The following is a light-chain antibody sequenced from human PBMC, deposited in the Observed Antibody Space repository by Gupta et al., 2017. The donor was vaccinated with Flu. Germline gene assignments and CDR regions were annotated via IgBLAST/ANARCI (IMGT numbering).Light chain of an antibody. CDR2: ETN. V-gene: IGLV1-51*02. J-gene: IGLJ3*02. CDR3: GTCDNSLSAWV. CDR1: DSNIGPHY. Sequence: QSVFTHPPSVSAAPGHKVSISCPGSDSNIGPHYVSWYQQLPGAAPKLLMYETNKRPSGIPDRFSGSKSGTSVTLDITGLQTGDEADYYCGTCDNSLSAWVFGGGTKLTVL.